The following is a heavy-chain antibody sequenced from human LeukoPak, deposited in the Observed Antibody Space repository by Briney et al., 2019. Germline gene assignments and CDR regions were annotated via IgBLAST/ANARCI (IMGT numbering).Heavy chain of an antibody. CDR1: GGTFSSYA. V-gene: IGHV1-69*13. CDR3: ARVSVRQLGPDY. D-gene: IGHD6-6*01. CDR2: IIPIFGTA. Sequence: SVKVSCKASGGTFSSYAISWVRQAPGQGLEWMGGIIPIFGTANYAQKFQGRVTITADESTSTAYMELSSLRSEDTAVYYCARVSVRQLGPDYWGQGTLVTVSS. J-gene: IGHJ4*02.